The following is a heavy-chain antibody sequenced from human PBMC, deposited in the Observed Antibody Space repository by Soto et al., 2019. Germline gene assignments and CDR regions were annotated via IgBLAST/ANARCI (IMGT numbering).Heavy chain of an antibody. J-gene: IGHJ4*02. D-gene: IGHD6-19*01. CDR1: GGSISSGGYY. CDR2: IYYSGST. V-gene: IGHV4-31*03. Sequence: SETLSLTCTVSGGSISSGGYYWSWIRQHPGKGLEWIGYIYYSGSTYYNPSLKSRVTISVDTSKNQFSLKLSSVTAADTAVYYCARFFVRGAPSDASGVTYYFDYWGQGTLVTVSS. CDR3: ARFFVRGAPSDASGVTYYFDY.